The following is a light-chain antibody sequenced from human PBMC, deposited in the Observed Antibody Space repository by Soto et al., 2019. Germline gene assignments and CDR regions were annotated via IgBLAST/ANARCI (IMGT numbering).Light chain of an antibody. CDR2: WAS. V-gene: IGKV4-1*01. CDR3: QQYYSTPLT. CDR1: QSVLYISNNKNY. J-gene: IGKJ4*01. Sequence: DLMLTPSPYSLAVSLGERATINCKSSQSVLYISNNKNYLAWYQQKPGQPPKLLIYWASTRESGVPDRFSGSGSGTDFTLTISSLQAEDVAVYYCQQYYSTPLTFGGGTKVDIK.